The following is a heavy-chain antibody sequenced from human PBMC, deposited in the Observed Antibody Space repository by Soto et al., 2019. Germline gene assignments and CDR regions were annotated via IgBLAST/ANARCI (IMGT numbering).Heavy chain of an antibody. Sequence: SETLSLTCAVYGGSFSGHYWSWIRQPPGKGLEWIGEINHSGGTIYNPSLKSRVTISVDTSKNQFSLKLSSVNAADTGVYFCAGDRSNSPDYFDYWGQGTLVTVSS. CDR1: GGSFSGHY. J-gene: IGHJ4*02. V-gene: IGHV4-34*01. CDR2: INHSGGT. D-gene: IGHD6-6*01. CDR3: AGDRSNSPDYFDY.